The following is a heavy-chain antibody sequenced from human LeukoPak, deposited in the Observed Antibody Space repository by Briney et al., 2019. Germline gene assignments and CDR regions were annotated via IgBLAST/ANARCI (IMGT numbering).Heavy chain of an antibody. V-gene: IGHV3-30*04. J-gene: IGHJ4*02. D-gene: IGHD4-17*01. CDR2: ISYDGSNK. CDR1: GFTFSSYA. CDR3: ARDRDNGAYGGYDLIFDY. Sequence: GSLRLSCAASGFTFSSYAMHWVRQAPGKGLEWVAVISYDGSNKYYADSVKGRFTISRDNSKNTLYLQMNNLRAEDTAVYYCARDRDNGAYGGYDLIFDYWGQGTLVTVSS.